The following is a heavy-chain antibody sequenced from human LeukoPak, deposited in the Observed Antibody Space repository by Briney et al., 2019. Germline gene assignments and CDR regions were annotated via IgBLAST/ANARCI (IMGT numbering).Heavy chain of an antibody. CDR3: ARVRKALARTTLVYYFDY. Sequence: GGSLTLSCAPSGFTLSSYSMNWVRPAPGKGLEWVSYISSSSSTIYYAGSVKSRFTIPRDNAKNSLYLQMNSLRAEDTAVYYCARVRKALARTTLVYYFDYWGQGTLVTVSS. D-gene: IGHD1-1*01. J-gene: IGHJ4*02. CDR1: GFTLSSYS. CDR2: ISSSSSTI. V-gene: IGHV3-48*01.